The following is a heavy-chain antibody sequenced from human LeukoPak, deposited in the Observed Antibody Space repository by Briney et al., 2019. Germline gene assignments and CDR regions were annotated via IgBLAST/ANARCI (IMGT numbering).Heavy chain of an antibody. CDR1: GFTFTNAW. J-gene: IGHJ4*02. D-gene: IGHD3-22*01. Sequence: GGSLRLSCAASGFTFTNAWMNWVRQAPGKGLEWVGRIRSEADGGTTDYASPVKGRFTVSRDDSRTTLSLQMDSLRAEDTAVYYCAEPEGGYYDIRPDRGQGTLVTVSS. CDR2: IRSEADGGTT. V-gene: IGHV3-15*07. CDR3: AEPEGGYYDIRPD.